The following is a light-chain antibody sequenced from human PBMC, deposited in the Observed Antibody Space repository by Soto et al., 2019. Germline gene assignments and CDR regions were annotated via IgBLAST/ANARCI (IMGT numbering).Light chain of an antibody. Sequence: QSVLTQPRSVSGSPGQSVTISCTGTSSDVGAYNYVSWYQQHPGQAPKFMIYDVSKRPSGVPDRFSGSKSGNTASLTISGLQADDGADYYCCSYAGTYSYVFGTGTKVTVL. J-gene: IGLJ1*01. CDR2: DVS. CDR3: CSYAGTYSYV. V-gene: IGLV2-11*01. CDR1: SSDVGAYNY.